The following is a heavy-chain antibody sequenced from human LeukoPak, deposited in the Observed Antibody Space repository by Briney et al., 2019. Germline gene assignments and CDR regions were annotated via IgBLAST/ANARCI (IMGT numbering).Heavy chain of an antibody. J-gene: IGHJ4*02. CDR2: IYWNDDK. Sequence: SGPTLVNPTQTLTLTCTFSGFSLSTSGVGVGWIRQPPGKALEWLALIYWNDDKRYSPSLKSSLTITKDTSKNQVVLTVTNMGPVDTATYYCAHIKDYVVDYWGQGTLVTVSS. V-gene: IGHV2-5*01. CDR1: GFSLSTSGVG. D-gene: IGHD4-17*01. CDR3: AHIKDYVVDY.